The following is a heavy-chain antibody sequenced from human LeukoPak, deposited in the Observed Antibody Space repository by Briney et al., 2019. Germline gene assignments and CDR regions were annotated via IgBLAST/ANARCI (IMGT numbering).Heavy chain of an antibody. Sequence: ASVKVSCKASGGTFSSYAVSWVRQAPGQGLEWMGGIIPIFGTANYAQKFQGRVTITADESTSTAYMELSSLRSEDTAVYYCARERTSFCGWYPLDYWGQGTLVTVSS. CDR1: GGTFSSYA. CDR2: IIPIFGTA. CDR3: ARERTSFCGWYPLDY. J-gene: IGHJ4*02. D-gene: IGHD6-19*01. V-gene: IGHV1-69*01.